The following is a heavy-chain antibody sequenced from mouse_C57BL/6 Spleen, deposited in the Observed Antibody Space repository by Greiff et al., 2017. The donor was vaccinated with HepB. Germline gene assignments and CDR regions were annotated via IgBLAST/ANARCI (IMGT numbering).Heavy chain of an antibody. CDR3: ARCGSSYGGFAY. CDR2: IYPSDSET. CDR1: GYTFTSYW. D-gene: IGHD1-1*01. V-gene: IGHV1-61*01. J-gene: IGHJ3*01. Sequence: QVQLQQPGAELVRPGSSVKLSCKASGYTFTSYWMDWVKQRPGQGLDWIGNIYPSDSETHYNQKFKDKATLTVDKSSSTAYMQLSSLTSEDSAVYYCARCGSSYGGFAYWGQGTLVTVSA.